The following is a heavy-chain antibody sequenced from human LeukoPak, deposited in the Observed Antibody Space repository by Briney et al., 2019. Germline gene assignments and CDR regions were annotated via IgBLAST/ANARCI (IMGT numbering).Heavy chain of an antibody. CDR3: ARATVLAFYYYYGMDV. CDR2: ISAYNGNT. D-gene: IGHD2-15*01. V-gene: IGHV1-18*01. J-gene: IGHJ6*02. Sequence: ASVKVSCKASGYTFTSYGISWVRQAPGQGLEWMGWISAYNGNTNYAQKLQGRVTMTTDTSTSTAYMELRSLRSDDTAVYYCARATVLAFYYYYGMDVWGQGTTVTVSS. CDR1: GYTFTSYG.